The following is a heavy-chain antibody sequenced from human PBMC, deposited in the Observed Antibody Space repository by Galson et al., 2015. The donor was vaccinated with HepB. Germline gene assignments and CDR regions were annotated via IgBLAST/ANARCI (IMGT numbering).Heavy chain of an antibody. CDR3: ARELGYCSSTSCYAGLYCYYMDV. Sequence: SVKVSCKASGGTFSSYAISWVRQAPGQGLEWMGGIIPIFGTANYAQKFQGRVTITADESTSTAYMELSSLRSEDTAVYYCARELGYCSSTSCYAGLYCYYMDVWGKGTTVTVSS. CDR2: IIPIFGTA. CDR1: GGTFSSYA. V-gene: IGHV1-69*13. J-gene: IGHJ6*03. D-gene: IGHD2-2*01.